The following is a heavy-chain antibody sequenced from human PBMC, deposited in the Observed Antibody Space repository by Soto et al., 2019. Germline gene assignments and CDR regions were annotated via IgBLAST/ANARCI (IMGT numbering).Heavy chain of an antibody. CDR1: GYTFTSYG. V-gene: IGHV1-18*01. CDR3: ARGPYYDFWSGYWGPSSDNWFHP. Sequence: QVQLVQSGAEVKKPGASVKVSCKASGYTFTSYGISWVRQAPGQGLEWMGWSSAYNGNTNYEQKLQGRVTMTTDTSTSTSYIPLRSLRSDTTAVYSCARGPYYDFWSGYWGPSSDNWFHPWCQGTLVTVSS. CDR2: SSAYNGNT. J-gene: IGHJ5*02. D-gene: IGHD3-3*01.